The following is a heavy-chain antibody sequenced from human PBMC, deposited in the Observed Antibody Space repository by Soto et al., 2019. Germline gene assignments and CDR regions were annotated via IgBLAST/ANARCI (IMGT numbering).Heavy chain of an antibody. CDR1: GFTVSSNY. J-gene: IGHJ4*02. CDR2: IYSGGST. CDR3: ARASWDSSGCLDY. Sequence: PGGSLRLSCAASGFTVSSNYMSWVRQAPGKGLEWVSVIYSGGSTYYADSVKGRFTISRDNSKNTLYLQMNSLRADDTAVYYCARASWDSSGCLDYWGQGTLVTVSS. D-gene: IGHD6-19*01. V-gene: IGHV3-53*01.